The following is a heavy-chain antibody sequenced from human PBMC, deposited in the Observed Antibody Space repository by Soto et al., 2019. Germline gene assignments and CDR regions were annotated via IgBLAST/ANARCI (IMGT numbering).Heavy chain of an antibody. CDR1: GYTFTGYY. CDR3: ARDGGVYYYGSGSYWPPAD. Sequence: GASVKVSCKASGYTFTGYYMHWVRQAPGRGLEWMGWINPNSGGTNYAQKFQGRVTMTRDTSISTAYMELSRLRSDDTAVYYCARDGGVYYYGSGSYWPPADWGQGTLVTVSS. J-gene: IGHJ4*02. D-gene: IGHD3-10*01. V-gene: IGHV1-2*02. CDR2: INPNSGGT.